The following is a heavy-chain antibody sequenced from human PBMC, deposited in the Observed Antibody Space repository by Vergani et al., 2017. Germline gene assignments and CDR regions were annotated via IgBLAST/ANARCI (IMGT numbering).Heavy chain of an antibody. J-gene: IGHJ5*02. D-gene: IGHD1/OR15-1a*01. CDR2: ISTYNGNT. Sequence: QVQLVQSGAEVKKPGASVKVSCKASGYTFTNYDIGWVRQAPGQGLEWMGWISTYNGNTNYAQKLQGRVTMTTDTSTSTAYMELRSLRSDDTAVYYCASSINKGNWFDPWGQGTLVTVSS. CDR1: GYTFTNYD. CDR3: ASSINKGNWFDP. V-gene: IGHV1-18*01.